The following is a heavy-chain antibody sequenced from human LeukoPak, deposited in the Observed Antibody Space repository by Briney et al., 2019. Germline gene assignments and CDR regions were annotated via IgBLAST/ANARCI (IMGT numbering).Heavy chain of an antibody. CDR2: IKTDGSQT. CDR1: GFTFSSYW. CDR3: ARGLLEWLRLETYYFDY. D-gene: IGHD3-3*01. V-gene: IGHV3-7*01. J-gene: IGHJ4*02. Sequence: GRSLRLSCAASGFTFSSYWMTWVRQAPGKGLEWVANIKTDGSQTYYVDSVKGRFNISRDNAKNSLYLQMNSLTVDDTATYYCARGLLEWLRLETYYFDYWGQGSQVTVSS.